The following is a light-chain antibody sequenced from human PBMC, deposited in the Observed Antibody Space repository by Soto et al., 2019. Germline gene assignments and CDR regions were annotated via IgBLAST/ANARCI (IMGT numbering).Light chain of an antibody. V-gene: IGKV3-15*01. J-gene: IGKJ2*01. Sequence: DIVMTQSTATLSVAPGERATLSCRASQSVSRKLAWFQQHPGQAPSLLFYGVSTRATGVPVRFSGSGSGTEFTLTVNILQSEDFAVYYCQQYNNWPHTFGQGTKVDIK. CDR1: QSVSRK. CDR2: GVS. CDR3: QQYNNWPHT.